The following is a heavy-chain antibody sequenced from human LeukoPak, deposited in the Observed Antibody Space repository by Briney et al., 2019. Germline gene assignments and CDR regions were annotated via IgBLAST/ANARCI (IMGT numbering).Heavy chain of an antibody. J-gene: IGHJ6*02. CDR1: GITFSSYA. CDR3: APGASGSYYFGMDV. Sequence: GGSLRLSCAASGITFSSYAMSWVRQAPGKGLEWVSAISGSGRSTYYTDSVKGRFTISRDNSKNTVYLQMNSLRAEDTAVYNCAPGASGSYYFGMDVWGQGTTVTVSS. CDR2: ISGSGRST. V-gene: IGHV3-23*01. D-gene: IGHD1-26*01.